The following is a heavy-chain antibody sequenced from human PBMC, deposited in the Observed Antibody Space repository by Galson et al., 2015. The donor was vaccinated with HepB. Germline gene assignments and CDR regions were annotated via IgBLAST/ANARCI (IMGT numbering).Heavy chain of an antibody. CDR3: AREYYGSGRGYDAGYGMDV. D-gene: IGHD3-10*01. CDR2: IIPILGIA. Sequence: SVKVSCKASGGTFSSYTISWVRQAPGQGLEWMGRIIPILGIANYAQKFQGRVTITADKSTSTAYMELSSLRSEDTAVYYCAREYYGSGRGYDAGYGMDVWGQGTTVTVSS. V-gene: IGHV1-69*04. CDR1: GGTFSSYT. J-gene: IGHJ6*02.